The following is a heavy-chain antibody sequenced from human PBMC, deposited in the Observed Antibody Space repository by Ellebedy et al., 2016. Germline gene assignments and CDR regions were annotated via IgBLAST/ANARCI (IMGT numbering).Heavy chain of an antibody. CDR2: MNPNSGNT. CDR1: GYTFTSYY. Sequence: ASVKVSCXASGYTFTSYYMHWVRQAPGQGLEWMGWMNPNSGNTGYAQKFQGRVTMTRNTSISTAYMELSSLRAEDTAVYYCAKRENYLFDYWGQGTLVTVSS. D-gene: IGHD1-7*01. V-gene: IGHV1-8*02. J-gene: IGHJ4*02. CDR3: AKRENYLFDY.